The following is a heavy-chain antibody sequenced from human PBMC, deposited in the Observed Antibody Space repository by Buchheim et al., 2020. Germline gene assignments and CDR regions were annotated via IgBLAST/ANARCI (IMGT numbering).Heavy chain of an antibody. D-gene: IGHD3-10*01. CDR1: GGSISSGSYY. Sequence: QVQLQESGPGLVKPSQTLSLTCSVSGGSISSGSYYWSWIRQPAGKGLEWIGRVYTSGTTNYNPSLKSRVTISVDTSKNQFSLKLSSVTAADTAVYYCARDYYGSGSYYSVTWFDPWGQGTL. CDR2: VYTSGTT. J-gene: IGHJ5*02. CDR3: ARDYYGSGSYYSVTWFDP. V-gene: IGHV4-61*02.